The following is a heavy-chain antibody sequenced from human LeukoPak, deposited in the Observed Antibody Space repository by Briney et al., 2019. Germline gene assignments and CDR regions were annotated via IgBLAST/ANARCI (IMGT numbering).Heavy chain of an antibody. CDR3: ATSPRREIPMITLGGVPYYFDY. D-gene: IGHD3-16*01. CDR1: GGSISSYY. J-gene: IGHJ4*02. V-gene: IGHV4-34*01. Sequence: PSETLSLTCTVSGGSISSYYWSWIRQPPGKGLEWIGEINHSGSTNYNPSLKSRVTISVDTSKNQFSLKLSSVTAADTAVYYCATSPRREIPMITLGGVPYYFDYGGQGTLVTVSS. CDR2: INHSGST.